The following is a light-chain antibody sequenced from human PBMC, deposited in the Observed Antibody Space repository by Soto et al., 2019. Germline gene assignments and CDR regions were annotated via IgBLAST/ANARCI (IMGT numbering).Light chain of an antibody. CDR1: SXXVGAYNS. J-gene: IGLJ1*01. Sequence: QSALTQPASVSGSPGQSITISCTGTSXXVGAYNSVAWYQHNPGKAPKLIIHDVSYRPSGASSRFSGSKSGNTASLTISGLQAEDEADYYCSSYTTSSTLVFGTGTKLTVL. V-gene: IGLV2-14*01. CDR3: SSYTTSSTLV. CDR2: DVS.